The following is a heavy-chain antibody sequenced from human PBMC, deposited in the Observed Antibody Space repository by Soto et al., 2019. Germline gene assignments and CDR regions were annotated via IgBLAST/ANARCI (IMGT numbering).Heavy chain of an antibody. CDR1: GFTFSSYS. D-gene: IGHD4-17*01. Sequence: GGSLRLSCAASGFTFSSYSMNWVRQAPGKGLEWVSSISSSSSYIYYADSVKGRFTISRDNAKNSLYLQMNSLRAEDTAVYYCARGGTTVTTAFDNWGQGTMVTVSS. CDR3: ARGGTTVTTAFDN. V-gene: IGHV3-21*01. CDR2: ISSSSSYI. J-gene: IGHJ3*02.